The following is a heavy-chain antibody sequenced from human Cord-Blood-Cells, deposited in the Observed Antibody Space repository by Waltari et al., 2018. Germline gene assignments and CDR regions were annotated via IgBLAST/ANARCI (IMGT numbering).Heavy chain of an antibody. V-gene: IGHV1-3*01. CDR3: ARWDGDYDAFDI. CDR1: GYTFTSYA. J-gene: IGHJ3*02. CDR2: INAGNGNT. D-gene: IGHD4-17*01. Sequence: QVQLVQSGAEVKKPGASVNVSCKASGYTFTSYAMHCVRQAPGQRLEWMGWINAGNGNTKYSQKFQGRVTITRDTSASTAYMELSSLRSEDTAVYYCARWDGDYDAFDIWGQGTMVTVSS.